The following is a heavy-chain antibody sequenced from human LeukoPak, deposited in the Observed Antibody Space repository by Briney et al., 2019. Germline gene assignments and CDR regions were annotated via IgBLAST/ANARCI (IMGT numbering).Heavy chain of an antibody. J-gene: IGHJ3*02. V-gene: IGHV4-38-2*02. CDR2: IYHSGRT. CDR1: GYSISSGYY. Sequence: NPSETLSLTCTVSGYSISSGYYWGWIRQPPGKGLEWIGSIYHSGRTFYNPSLKSRVTISVDTSKNQFSLKLSSVTAADTAVYYCARGVTFDIWGQGTMVTVSS. CDR3: ARGVTFDI.